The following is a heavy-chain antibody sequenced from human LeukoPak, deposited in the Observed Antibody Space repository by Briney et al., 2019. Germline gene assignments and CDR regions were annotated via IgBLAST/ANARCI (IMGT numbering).Heavy chain of an antibody. D-gene: IGHD3-10*01. CDR1: GYTFTGYY. Sequence: GASVKVSCKASGYTFTGYYMHWVRQAPGQGLEWMGWINPNSGGTNYAQKFQGRVTMTRDTSISTAYMELSRLRSDDTAVYYCARPLWFGELWSAFDIWGQGTMVTVSS. CDR3: ARPLWFGELWSAFDI. J-gene: IGHJ3*02. V-gene: IGHV1-2*02. CDR2: INPNSGGT.